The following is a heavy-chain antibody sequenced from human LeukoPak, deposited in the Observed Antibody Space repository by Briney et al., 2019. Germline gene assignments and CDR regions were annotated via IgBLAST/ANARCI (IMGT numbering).Heavy chain of an antibody. J-gene: IGHJ4*02. CDR3: AAAGDSSGYYPGGDVFDY. CDR1: GFTFTSSA. Sequence: ASVTVSCKASGFTFTSSAVQWVRQARGQRLEWIGWIFVGSGNTNYAQKFQERVTITRDMSTSTAYMELSSLRSEDTAVYYCAAAGDSSGYYPGGDVFDYWGQGTLVTVSS. D-gene: IGHD3-22*01. V-gene: IGHV1-58*01. CDR2: IFVGSGNT.